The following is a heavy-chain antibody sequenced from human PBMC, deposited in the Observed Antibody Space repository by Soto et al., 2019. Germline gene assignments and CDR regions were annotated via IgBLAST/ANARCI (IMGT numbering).Heavy chain of an antibody. V-gene: IGHV1-69*13. D-gene: IGHD6-13*01. CDR1: GGTFSSYA. Sequence: SVKVSCKASGGTFSSYAISWVRQAPGQGLEWMGGMIPMFGTTNYAQKFKGRVTISADESTSTAYMELSSLRSEDAAVYYCARAAIHGSSWYFWFDPWGQGTLVTVSS. CDR3: ARAAIHGSSWYFWFDP. J-gene: IGHJ5*02. CDR2: MIPMFGTT.